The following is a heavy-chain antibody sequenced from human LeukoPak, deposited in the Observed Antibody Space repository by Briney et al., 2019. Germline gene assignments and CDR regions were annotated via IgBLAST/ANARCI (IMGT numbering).Heavy chain of an antibody. J-gene: IGHJ1*01. CDR2: ISYNGANT. V-gene: IGHV3-23*01. CDR3: AKDPGYSSSRPILFQH. Sequence: GGSLRLSCAASGFTFSTYAMSWVRQAPGKGLEWVSAISYNGANTYYRDSLKGRFTISRDNSKNTLYLQMNSLRAEDTAVYYCAKDPGYSSSRPILFQHWGQGTLVTVSS. D-gene: IGHD6-13*01. CDR1: GFTFSTYA.